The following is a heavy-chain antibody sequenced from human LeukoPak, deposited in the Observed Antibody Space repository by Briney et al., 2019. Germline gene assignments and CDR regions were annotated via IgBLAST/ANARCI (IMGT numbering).Heavy chain of an antibody. CDR3: AIAPGAYCGGDCYFRAFDI. CDR2: IYHSVNT. D-gene: IGHD2-21*02. CDR1: GYSISSGYY. J-gene: IGHJ3*02. V-gene: IGHV4-38-2*01. Sequence: PSETLSLTCAVSGYSISSGYYWGWIRQPPGKGLEWIGSIYHSVNTYYNPSLKSRVTISVDTSKNQFSLKLSSVTAADTAVYYCAIAPGAYCGGDCYFRAFDIWGQGTVVTVSS.